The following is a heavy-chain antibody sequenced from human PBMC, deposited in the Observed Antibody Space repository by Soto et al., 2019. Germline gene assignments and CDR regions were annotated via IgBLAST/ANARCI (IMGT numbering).Heavy chain of an antibody. CDR3: ASNSSSWYGYFDY. V-gene: IGHV3-30-3*01. D-gene: IGHD6-13*01. CDR1: VFTFSSYA. CDR2: ISYDGSNK. J-gene: IGHJ4*02. Sequence: GGSLRLSCAASVFTFSSYAMHWVRQAPGKGLEWVAVISYDGSNKYYADSVKGRFTISRDNSKNTLYLQMNSLRAEDTAVYYCASNSSSWYGYFDYWGQGTLVTVSS.